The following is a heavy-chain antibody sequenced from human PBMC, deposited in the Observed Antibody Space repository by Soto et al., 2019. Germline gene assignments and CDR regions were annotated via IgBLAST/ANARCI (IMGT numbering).Heavy chain of an antibody. J-gene: IGHJ4*02. CDR3: ARCSGGSCYSGYYFDY. V-gene: IGHV1-69*13. CDR1: GGTFSSYA. CDR2: IIPIFGTA. Sequence: ASVKVSCKASGGTFSSYAISWVRQAPGQGLEWMGGIIPIFGTANYAQKFQGRVTITADESTSTAYMELSSLRSEDTAVYYCARCSGGSCYSGYYFDYWGQGTLVTVS. D-gene: IGHD2-15*01.